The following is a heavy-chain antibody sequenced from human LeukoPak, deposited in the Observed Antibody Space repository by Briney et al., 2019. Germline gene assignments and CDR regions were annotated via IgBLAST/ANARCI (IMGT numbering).Heavy chain of an antibody. J-gene: IGHJ1*01. V-gene: IGHV3-30*01. Sequence: GRSLRLSCAASGFTFSSYAMHWVRQAPGKGLEWVAVISYDGSNKYYADSVKGRFTISRDNSKNTLYLQMNSLRAEDTAVYYCARAPTTVTSEYFQHWGQGTLATVSS. CDR1: GFTFSSYA. CDR2: ISYDGSNK. D-gene: IGHD4-17*01. CDR3: ARAPTTVTSEYFQH.